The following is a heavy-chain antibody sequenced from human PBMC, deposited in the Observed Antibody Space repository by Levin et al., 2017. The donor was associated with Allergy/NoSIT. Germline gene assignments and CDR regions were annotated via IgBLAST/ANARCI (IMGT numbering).Heavy chain of an antibody. CDR2: IYYSGST. V-gene: IGHV4-59*08. Sequence: SQTLSLTCTVSGDSISSTYWSWIRQPPEKGLEWIGYIYYSGSTNYNPSLKSRVTISIDTSKNQFSLKLSSVTAADTAVYYCARRSCSGGTCYSGSHGMDVWGQGTTVTVSS. D-gene: IGHD2-15*01. CDR3: ARRSCSGGTCYSGSHGMDV. CDR1: GDSISSTY. J-gene: IGHJ6*02.